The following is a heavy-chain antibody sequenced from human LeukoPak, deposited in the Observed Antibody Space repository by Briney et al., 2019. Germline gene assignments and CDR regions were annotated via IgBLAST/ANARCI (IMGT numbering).Heavy chain of an antibody. V-gene: IGHV3-74*01. CDR2: INTDGSTT. Sequence: PGGSLRLSCAASGFTFSSYRMHWGRHAPGKGLGWGSRINTDGSTTNYADSLKGRFTISRDNAQNTLYLQMNSLRAEDTAVYYCARGSPAAVWGQGALVTVSS. CDR1: GFTFSSYR. J-gene: IGHJ4*02. D-gene: IGHD6-25*01. CDR3: ARGSPAAV.